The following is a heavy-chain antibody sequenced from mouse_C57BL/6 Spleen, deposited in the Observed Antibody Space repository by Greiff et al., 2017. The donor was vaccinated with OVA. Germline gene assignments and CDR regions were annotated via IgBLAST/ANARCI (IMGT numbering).Heavy chain of an antibody. CDR3: ARGDYGEGGHWYFDV. Sequence: QVQLQQPGAELVMPGASVKLSCKASGYTFTSYWMHWVRQSPGQGLEWVGEIGPSDSSTNYNQKFKGKSTLTVDKSSSTAYMQLSSLTSEDAAVYYCARGDYGEGGHWYFDVWGTGTTVTVAS. D-gene: IGHD2-4*01. CDR1: GYTFTSYW. V-gene: IGHV1-69*01. J-gene: IGHJ1*03. CDR2: IGPSDSST.